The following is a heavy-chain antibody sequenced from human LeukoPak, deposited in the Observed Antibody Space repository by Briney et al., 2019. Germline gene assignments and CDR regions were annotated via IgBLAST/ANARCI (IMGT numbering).Heavy chain of an antibody. CDR3: ARGQGELRADDAFDI. J-gene: IGHJ3*02. D-gene: IGHD3-16*01. V-gene: IGHV4-30-2*01. Sequence: SETLSLTCAVSGGSISSGGYSWSWIRQPPGKGLEWIGYIYHSGSTYYNPSLKSRVTISVDRSKNQFSLKLSSVTAADTAVYYCARGQGELRADDAFDIWGQGTMVTVSS. CDR2: IYHSGST. CDR1: GGSISSGGYS.